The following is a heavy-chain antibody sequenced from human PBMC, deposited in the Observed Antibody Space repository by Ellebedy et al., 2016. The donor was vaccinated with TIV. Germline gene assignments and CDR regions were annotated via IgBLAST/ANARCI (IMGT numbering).Heavy chain of an antibody. V-gene: IGHV1-2*04. CDR1: GYTFTSYD. CDR3: ARTFGSGSFYFDY. J-gene: IGHJ4*02. Sequence: AASVKVSCKASGYTFTSYDINWVRQATGQGLEWMGWINPNSGGTNYEQKFQGWVTMTSDTSISTAYMELSRLKSDDTAVYYCARTFGSGSFYFDYWGQGTLVTVSS. D-gene: IGHD3-10*01. CDR2: INPNSGGT.